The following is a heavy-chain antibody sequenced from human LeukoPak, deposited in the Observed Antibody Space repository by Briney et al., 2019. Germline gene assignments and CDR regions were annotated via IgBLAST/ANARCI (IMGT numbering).Heavy chain of an antibody. CDR3: ARRYYYDSSGNKYYFDY. CDR1: GYTFTRYV. CDR2: ISAYNGNT. J-gene: IGHJ4*02. V-gene: IGHV1-18*01. D-gene: IGHD3-22*01. Sequence: ASVKVSCKASGYTFTRYVISWVRQAPGQRLEWMGWISAYNGNTNYAQKLQGRVTMTTDTTTSTAYMELRSLRTEDTAVYYCARRYYYDSSGNKYYFDYWGQGTLVTVSS.